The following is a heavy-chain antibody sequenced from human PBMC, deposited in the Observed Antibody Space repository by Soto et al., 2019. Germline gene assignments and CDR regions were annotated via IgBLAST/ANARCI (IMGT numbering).Heavy chain of an antibody. V-gene: IGHV1-18*01. CDR2: ISTYSGNT. J-gene: IGHJ4*02. CDR3: ARDNGYHDI. D-gene: IGHD6-25*01. CDR1: AYTFTVDS. Sequence: SVKRSWKTAAYTFTVDSGDWVRQTPGQGLEWMAWISTYSGNTHYAERVQGRVTVTLDKSARTAFMEMRGLTSDDTAVYFCARDNGYHDIWGQRLLVTVSS.